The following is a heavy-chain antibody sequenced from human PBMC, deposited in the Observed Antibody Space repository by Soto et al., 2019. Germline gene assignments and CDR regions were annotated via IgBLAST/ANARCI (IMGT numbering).Heavy chain of an antibody. CDR3: ARDRTIAAAGTNFFDY. D-gene: IGHD6-13*01. Sequence: QVQLVESGGGLVKPGGSLRLSCAASGFTFSDYYMSWIRQAPGKGLEWVSSISSSGSNIYYADSVKGRFTISRDNDKKSLYLQMNSLRAEDTAVYYCARDRTIAAAGTNFFDYWGQGTLVTVSS. V-gene: IGHV3-11*01. CDR2: ISSSGSNI. J-gene: IGHJ4*02. CDR1: GFTFSDYY.